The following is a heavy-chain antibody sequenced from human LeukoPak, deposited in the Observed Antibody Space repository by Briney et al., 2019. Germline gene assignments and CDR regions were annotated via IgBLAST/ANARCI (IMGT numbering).Heavy chain of an antibody. J-gene: IGHJ4*02. CDR3: ARDRDXYNHLXY. CDR2: IYYSGST. Sequence: SETLSLTCTVSGGSISSYYWSWIRQPPGKGLEWIGYIYYSGSTNYNPSLKSRVTISVDTSKNQFSLKLSSVTAADTAVYYCARDRDXYNHLXYWGQGTLVTVSS. D-gene: IGHD5-24*01. CDR1: GGSISSYY. V-gene: IGHV4-59*01.